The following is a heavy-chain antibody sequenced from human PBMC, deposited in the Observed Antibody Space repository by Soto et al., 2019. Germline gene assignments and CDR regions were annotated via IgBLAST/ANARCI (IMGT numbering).Heavy chain of an antibody. CDR3: ARAYGDYEGNWFDP. D-gene: IGHD4-17*01. CDR1: GGPISSYY. V-gene: IGHV4-59*01. Sequence: SETLSLTCTVSGGPISSYYWSWIRQPPGKGLEWIGYIYYSGSTNYNPSLKSRVTISVDTSKNQFSLKLSSVTAADAAVYYCARAYGDYEGNWFDPWGQGTLVTVSS. CDR2: IYYSGST. J-gene: IGHJ5*02.